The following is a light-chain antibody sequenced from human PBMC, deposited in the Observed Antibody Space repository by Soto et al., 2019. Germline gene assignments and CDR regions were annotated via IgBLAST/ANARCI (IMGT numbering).Light chain of an antibody. CDR3: SSTTSTLVV. CDR1: NSDITDFNY. Sequence: QSALTQPASVSGSPGQSITISCSGANSDITDFNYVSWYQQHPGKAPKLILYEVDNRPSGVSDRFSGSKSDNTASLTISGLQAEDEADYYCSSTTSTLVVFGGGTQLTVL. V-gene: IGLV2-14*01. CDR2: EVD. J-gene: IGLJ2*01.